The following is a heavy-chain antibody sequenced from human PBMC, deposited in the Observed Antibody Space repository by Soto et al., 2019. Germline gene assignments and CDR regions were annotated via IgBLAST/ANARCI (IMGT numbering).Heavy chain of an antibody. D-gene: IGHD1-26*01. J-gene: IGHJ6*02. V-gene: IGHV4-59*11. CDR1: GDSRTSHY. CDR3: ARGHYHFYYGVDV. CDR2: ISSIGST. Sequence: PSAALSSACRVSGDSRTSHYWTLLWQPPGKGLEWIGYISSIGSTNYNPSLKSRVSISLDTSRNQFSLKLYSVTAAGTAVYYCARGHYHFYYGVDVWGQGTTVPVSS.